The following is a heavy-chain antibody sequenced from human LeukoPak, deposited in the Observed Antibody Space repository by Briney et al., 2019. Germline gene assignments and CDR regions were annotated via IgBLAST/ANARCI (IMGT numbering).Heavy chain of an antibody. D-gene: IGHD6-13*01. J-gene: IGHJ4*02. V-gene: IGHV1-18*01. CDR1: GYTFTSYG. Sequence: ASVKVSCKASGYTFTSYGISWVRQAPGQGLEWMGWISAYNGNTNYAQKLQGRVTMITDTSTSTAYMELRSLRSDDTAVYYCARDAWQLVPFDYWGQGTLDTVSS. CDR3: ARDAWQLVPFDY. CDR2: ISAYNGNT.